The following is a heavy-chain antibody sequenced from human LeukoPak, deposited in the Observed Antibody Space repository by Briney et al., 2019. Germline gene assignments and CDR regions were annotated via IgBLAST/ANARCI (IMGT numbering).Heavy chain of an antibody. Sequence: GGSLRLSCAASGFTFSSYALSWVRQAPAKGLEWVSAISGSGGSTYYADSVKGRFTISRDNSKNTLYLQMNSLRAEDTAVYYCAKDRYTDPTIFDYWGQGTLVTVSS. CDR1: GFTFSSYA. CDR2: ISGSGGST. CDR3: AKDRYTDPTIFDY. J-gene: IGHJ4*02. D-gene: IGHD5-12*01. V-gene: IGHV3-23*01.